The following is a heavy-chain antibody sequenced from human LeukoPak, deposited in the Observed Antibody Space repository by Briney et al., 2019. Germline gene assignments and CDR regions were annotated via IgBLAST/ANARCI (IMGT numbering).Heavy chain of an antibody. CDR3: ATYRQVLLPFES. D-gene: IGHD2-8*02. CDR2: INWNGGRT. J-gene: IGHJ4*02. V-gene: IGHV3-20*04. Sequence: GGSLRLSCTASGFTFEDHGMSWVRQGPGGGLEWVCGINWNGGRTGYVDSVKGRFTISRDNSKSTLSLQMNSLRAEDTAIYYCATYRQVLLPFESWGQGTLVTVSS. CDR1: GFTFEDHG.